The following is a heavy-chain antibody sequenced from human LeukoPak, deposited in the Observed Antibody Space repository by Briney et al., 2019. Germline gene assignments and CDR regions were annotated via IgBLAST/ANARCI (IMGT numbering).Heavy chain of an antibody. D-gene: IGHD5-24*01. J-gene: IGHJ4*02. CDR2: ISSSGSAI. V-gene: IGHV3-48*03. CDR1: GFTLSSYK. CDR3: ARRGDGYNPFDY. Sequence: GGSLRLSCAASGFTLSSYKMNWVSQAPGKGLEWVSYISSSGSAIYYADSVKGRFTISRDNAKNSLYLQMNSLRAEDTAVYYCARRGDGYNPFDYWGQGTPVTVSS.